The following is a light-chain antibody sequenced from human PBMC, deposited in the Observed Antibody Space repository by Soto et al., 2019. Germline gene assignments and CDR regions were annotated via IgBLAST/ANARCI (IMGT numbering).Light chain of an antibody. Sequence: QSALTQPASVSGSPGQSITISCTGTRSDIGGYNYVSWYQQHASKAPKLIIYEVSNRPSGVSNRFSGSKSGSAASLTISGPQAEDEADYYCSSYTSRSTLVFGGGPKLTVL. CDR1: RSDIGGYNY. CDR2: EVS. V-gene: IGLV2-14*01. CDR3: SSYTSRSTLV. J-gene: IGLJ2*01.